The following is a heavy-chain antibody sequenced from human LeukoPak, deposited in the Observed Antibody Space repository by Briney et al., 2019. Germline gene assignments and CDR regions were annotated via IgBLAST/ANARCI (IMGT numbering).Heavy chain of an antibody. D-gene: IGHD1-26*01. CDR2: INHSGST. CDR3: ARVLGGSYYPYY. CDR1: GGSFSGYY. J-gene: IGHJ4*02. Sequence: PSETLSLTCAVYGGSFSGYYWSWIRQPPGKGLEWIGEINHSGSTNYNPSLKSRVTISVDTSKNQFSLKLSSVTAADTAVYYCARVLGGSYYPYYWGQGTLVTVSS. V-gene: IGHV4-34*01.